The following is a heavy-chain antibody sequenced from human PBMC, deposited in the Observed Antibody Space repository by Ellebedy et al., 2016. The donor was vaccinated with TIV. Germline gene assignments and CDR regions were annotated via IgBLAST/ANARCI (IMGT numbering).Heavy chain of an antibody. J-gene: IGHJ4*02. CDR3: ARLKFAYYSSSSLPFFDY. D-gene: IGHD6-6*01. V-gene: IGHV4-59*08. CDR1: GGSISSYY. CDR2: IYYSGST. Sequence: MPSETLSLTCTVSGGSISSYYWSWIRQPPGKGLEWIGYIYYSGSTNYNPSLKSRVTISVDTSKNQFSLKLSSVTAADTAVYYCARLKFAYYSSSSLPFFDYWGQGTLVTVSS.